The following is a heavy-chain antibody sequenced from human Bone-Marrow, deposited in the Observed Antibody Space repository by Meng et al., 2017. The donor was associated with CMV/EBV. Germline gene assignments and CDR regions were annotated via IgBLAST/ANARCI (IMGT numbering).Heavy chain of an antibody. CDR1: GYTFIAHY. Sequence: ASVKVSCKASGYTFIAHYIHWFRQAPGQGLEWMGWISPYSGATNYAQKFQDRVTMTRDTSISTIYMELSRLRSDDTAVYYCARDRTDYYDTTFYYPNLFDPWGQGTLDTVYS. V-gene: IGHV1-2*02. D-gene: IGHD3-22*01. J-gene: IGHJ5*02. CDR3: ARDRTDYYDTTFYYPNLFDP. CDR2: ISPYSGAT.